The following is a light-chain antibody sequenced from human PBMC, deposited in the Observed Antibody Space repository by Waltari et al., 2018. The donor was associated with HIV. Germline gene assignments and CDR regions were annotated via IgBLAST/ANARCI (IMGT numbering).Light chain of an antibody. Sequence: QSALTQPAAVSGSPGQSITISRPGSRSDVGGYTYVSCYQHHPGKAPKLMIYDVSDRPSGVSNRFSGSKSDNTASLTISGLQTEDEADYYCSSYTSSYTVIFGGGTKLTVL. V-gene: IGLV2-14*01. J-gene: IGLJ2*01. CDR3: SSYTSSYTVI. CDR1: RSDVGGYTY. CDR2: DVS.